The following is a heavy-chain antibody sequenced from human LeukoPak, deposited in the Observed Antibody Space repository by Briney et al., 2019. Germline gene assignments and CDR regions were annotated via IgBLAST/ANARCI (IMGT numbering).Heavy chain of an antibody. D-gene: IGHD3-3*01. V-gene: IGHV1-69*02. J-gene: IGHJ4*02. CDR2: ISPVGRRT. CDR1: GGTSSSYT. Sequence: VKVSCKASGGTSSSYTMVWVRQAPGQGLEWMGRISPVGRRTDYAEKLQDRVTLTADRITTTAYMELRSLRSEDTAMYYCGRSESDFFVDYSGQGTLVTVSS. CDR3: GRSESDFFVDY.